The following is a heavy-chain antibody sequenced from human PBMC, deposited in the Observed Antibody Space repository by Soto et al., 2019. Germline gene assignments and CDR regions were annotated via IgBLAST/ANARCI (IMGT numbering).Heavy chain of an antibody. Sequence: VGSLRLSDAASGFTFSDYGLSWVRQAPGKGLEWVSSISGSRGSTTYYAGSVKGRFTISRDNSKNTLYLQMNSLRVEDTAVYYCAQDRGCSGSTCYQAYWGPGTLVTVSS. J-gene: IGHJ4*02. V-gene: IGHV3-23*01. D-gene: IGHD2-2*01. CDR2: ISGSRGSTT. CDR1: GFTFSDYG. CDR3: AQDRGCSGSTCYQAY.